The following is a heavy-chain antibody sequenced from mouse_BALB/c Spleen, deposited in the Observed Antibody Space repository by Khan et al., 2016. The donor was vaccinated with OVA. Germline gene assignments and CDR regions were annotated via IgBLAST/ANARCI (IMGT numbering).Heavy chain of an antibody. D-gene: IGHD1-2*01. J-gene: IGHJ2*01. Sequence: EVQLQESGPGLVKPSQSLSLTCTVTGYSITSGYGWNWIRQFPGNKLEWMGYISYSGSTNYNPSLKSRIPITRDTPKNQFFLQLNSVTTEDTATYDCARTARIKYWGQGTTLTVSS. CDR1: GYSITSGYG. CDR2: ISYSGST. V-gene: IGHV3-2*02. CDR3: ARTARIKY.